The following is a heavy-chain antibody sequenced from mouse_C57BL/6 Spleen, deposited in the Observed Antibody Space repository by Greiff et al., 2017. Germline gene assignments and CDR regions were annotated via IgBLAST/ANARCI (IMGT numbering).Heavy chain of an antibody. D-gene: IGHD1-1*01. CDR1: GYTFTSYW. Sequence: QVQLQQPGAELVKPGASVKMSCKASGYTFTSYWITWVKQRPGQGLEWIGDIYPGSGSTNYNEKFKSKATLTVDTSSSTAYMQLSSLTSEDSAVYYCATCSTTVERGFADWGQGTLVTVSA. CDR2: IYPGSGST. V-gene: IGHV1-55*01. CDR3: ATCSTTVERGFAD. J-gene: IGHJ3*01.